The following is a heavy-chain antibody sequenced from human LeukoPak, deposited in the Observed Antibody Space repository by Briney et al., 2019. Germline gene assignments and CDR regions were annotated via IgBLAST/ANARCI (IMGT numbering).Heavy chain of an antibody. CDR2: IFHSGST. CDR3: ARQTYGSGRRYFDY. V-gene: IGHV4-4*02. J-gene: IGHJ4*02. CDR1: GGSISSNNW. Sequence: SVTLSLTCAVSGGSISSNNWWSWVRQPPGKGLEWIGEIFHSGSTYYNPSLKSRVTISVDTSKNQFSLKLSSVTAADTAVYYCARQTYGSGRRYFDYWGQGTLVTVSS. D-gene: IGHD3-10*01.